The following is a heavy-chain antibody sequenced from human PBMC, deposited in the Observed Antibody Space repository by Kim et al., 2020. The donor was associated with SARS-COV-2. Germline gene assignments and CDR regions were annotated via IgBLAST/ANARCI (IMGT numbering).Heavy chain of an antibody. V-gene: IGHV4-59*13. CDR1: GGSISSYY. J-gene: IGHJ5*02. CDR3: ARVTYYYDSSGYYPPGWFDP. D-gene: IGHD3-22*01. Sequence: SETLSLTCTVSGGSISSYYWSWIRQPPGKGLEWIGYIYYSGSTNYNPSLKSRVTISVDTSKNQFSLKLSSVTAADTAVYYCARVTYYYDSSGYYPPGWFDPWGQGTLVTVSS. CDR2: IYYSGST.